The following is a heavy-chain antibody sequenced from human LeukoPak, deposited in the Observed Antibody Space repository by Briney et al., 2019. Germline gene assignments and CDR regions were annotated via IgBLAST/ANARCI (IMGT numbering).Heavy chain of an antibody. D-gene: IGHD4-17*01. Sequence: SETLSLTCAVSGYSISSGYYWGWIRQPPGKGPGWIGNIYHSASTYYNPSLKSRVTISVDTSKNQFSLKLSSVTAADTAVYYCAREGDYGDYYFDYWGQGTLVTVSS. V-gene: IGHV4-38-2*02. CDR2: IYHSAST. J-gene: IGHJ4*02. CDR3: AREGDYGDYYFDY. CDR1: GYSISSGYY.